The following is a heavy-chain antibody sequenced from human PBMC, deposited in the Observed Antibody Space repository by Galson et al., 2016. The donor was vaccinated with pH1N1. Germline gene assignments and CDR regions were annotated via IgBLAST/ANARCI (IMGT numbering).Heavy chain of an antibody. CDR1: GYTFIDCP. CDR2: IRTGTGDT. V-gene: IGHV1-3*04. CDR3: ATNAFDY. J-gene: IGHJ4*02. Sequence: SVKVSCKASGYTFIDCPMHWVRQAPGQGLEWMGWIRTGTGDTRYSPKFQGRVTLTRDTSATTTYLELRGLGFQDTAVFYCATNAFDYWGQGTLVTVSP.